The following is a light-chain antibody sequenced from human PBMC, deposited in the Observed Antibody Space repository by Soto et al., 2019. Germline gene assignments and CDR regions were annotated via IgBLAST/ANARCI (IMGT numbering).Light chain of an antibody. J-gene: IGKJ1*01. CDR3: QKYDSAPQT. CDR1: QGIIDY. Sequence: IQMTQSPSSLSASVGDRVTITCRASQGIIDYLAWYQQKPGKPPKLLIYGASTLQSGVPSRFSGSGAGTDFSLTISSLQPEDVATYYCQKYDSAPQTFGPGTKVEIK. V-gene: IGKV1-27*01. CDR2: GAS.